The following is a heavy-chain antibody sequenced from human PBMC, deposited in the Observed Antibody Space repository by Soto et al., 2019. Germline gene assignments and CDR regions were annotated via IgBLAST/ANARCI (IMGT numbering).Heavy chain of an antibody. V-gene: IGHV3-7*03. CDR1: GFTFSSYW. CDR3: ASEYNSDAFDI. D-gene: IGHD1-1*01. Sequence: VGSLRLSCAASGFTFSSYWMSWVRQAPGKGLEWVANIKQDGSEKYYVDSVKGRFTISRDNAKNSLYLQMNSLRAEDTAVYYCASEYNSDAFDIWGQGTMVTVSS. J-gene: IGHJ3*02. CDR2: IKQDGSEK.